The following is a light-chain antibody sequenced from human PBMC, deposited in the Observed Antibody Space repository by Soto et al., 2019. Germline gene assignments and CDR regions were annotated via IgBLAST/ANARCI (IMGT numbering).Light chain of an antibody. V-gene: IGKV1-8*01. J-gene: IGKJ2*01. Sequence: AIRMTQSPSPFSASTGDRVTITCRASQGISSYLAWYQQKPGKAPTLLIYAASTLQSGVPSRFSGSGSGTDFTLTISCLQSEDFATYYCQQYYSYPPMYTFGQGTKLEIK. CDR2: AAS. CDR3: QQYYSYPPMYT. CDR1: QGISSY.